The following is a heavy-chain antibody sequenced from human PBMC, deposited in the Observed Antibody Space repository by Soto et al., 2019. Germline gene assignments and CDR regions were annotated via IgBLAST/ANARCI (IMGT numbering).Heavy chain of an antibody. V-gene: IGHV4-34*01. CDR1: GGSFRGYY. Sequence: QVQLQQWGAGLLKPSETLSLTCAVYGGSFRGYYWSWIRQPPGKGLEWIGEINHSGSTNYNPSLKRRVTISVDTSKNQFSLKLSSVTAADTAVYYCARYSGSYRDYWGQGTLVTVSS. J-gene: IGHJ4*02. D-gene: IGHD1-26*01. CDR2: INHSGST. CDR3: ARYSGSYRDY.